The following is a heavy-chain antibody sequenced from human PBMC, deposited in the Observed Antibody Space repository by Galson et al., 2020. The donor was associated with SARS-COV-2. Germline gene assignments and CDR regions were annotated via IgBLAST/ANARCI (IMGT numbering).Heavy chain of an antibody. CDR1: GDSMNSPGYY. J-gene: IGHJ4*02. CDR3: ARTGSCLNKLCFDFDY. CDR2: FYYTGST. V-gene: IGHV4-39*07. Sequence: SETLSLTCSVFGDSMNSPGYYWGWVRQPPGKGLEWIGTFYYTGSTYYNPSLASRPSISRDTSRRQFSLRLTSVTAADTAVYYCARTGSCLNKLCFDFDYWGQGLLGAFSA. D-gene: IGHD3-16*01.